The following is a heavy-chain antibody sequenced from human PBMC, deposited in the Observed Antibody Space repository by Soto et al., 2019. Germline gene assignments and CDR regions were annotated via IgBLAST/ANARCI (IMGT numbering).Heavy chain of an antibody. V-gene: IGHV3-66*01. D-gene: IGHD6-25*01. CDR3: ASSQRVVHHRYVMDF. CDR2: IYSSGNT. CDR1: GFTVSRNY. Sequence: PGGSLRLSCAAPGFTVSRNYMTCVRQALGKGLEWVSVIYSSGNTYYTDSVKGRFTISRDISKNTVYFQMNSLRAEDTAVYYCASSQRVVHHRYVMDFWGQGTTVTVSS. J-gene: IGHJ6*02.